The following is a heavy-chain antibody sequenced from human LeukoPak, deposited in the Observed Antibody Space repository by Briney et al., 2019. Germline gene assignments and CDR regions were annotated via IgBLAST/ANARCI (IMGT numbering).Heavy chain of an antibody. J-gene: IGHJ4*02. V-gene: IGHV3-23*01. CDR1: GFNFNSYA. Sequence: GGSLRLSCAASGFNFNSYAMSWVRQAPGKGLEWVSVIGGSNGITFYVGPVKGRFTISRDNSKDTLYLQMNSLRAEDTAVYYCARNENSGWGYFDYWGQGTLVTVSS. D-gene: IGHD5-12*01. CDR2: IGGSNGIT. CDR3: ARNENSGWGYFDY.